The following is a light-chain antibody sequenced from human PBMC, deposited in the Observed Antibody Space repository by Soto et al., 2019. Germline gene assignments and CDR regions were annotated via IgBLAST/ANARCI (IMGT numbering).Light chain of an antibody. CDR3: CSYAVRDTFYV. Sequence: QSVLTQPRSVSVSPGQSVIVSCTGTSNDVGAYNYVSWYQQHPGKAPKLVIYDVSKRPSGVPARFSGSKSGNTASLTISGLQAEDEADYFCCSYAVRDTFYVFGTGTKVTVL. J-gene: IGLJ1*01. CDR1: SNDVGAYNY. CDR2: DVS. V-gene: IGLV2-11*01.